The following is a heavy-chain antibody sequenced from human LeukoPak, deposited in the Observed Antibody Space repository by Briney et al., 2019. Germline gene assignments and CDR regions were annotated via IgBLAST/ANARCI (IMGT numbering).Heavy chain of an antibody. D-gene: IGHD6-19*01. V-gene: IGHV4-34*01. CDR3: ARRNPVADYFDY. Sequence: PSETLSLTCAVYGGSFSGYYWSWIRQPPGKGLEWIGEINHSGSTNYNPSLKSRVTISVDTSKNQFSLKLSSVTAADTAVYYCARRNPVADYFDYWGQGTLVTVSS. CDR1: GGSFSGYY. CDR2: INHSGST. J-gene: IGHJ4*02.